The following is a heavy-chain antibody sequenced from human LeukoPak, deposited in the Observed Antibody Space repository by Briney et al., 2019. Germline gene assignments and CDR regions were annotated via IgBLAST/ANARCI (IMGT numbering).Heavy chain of an antibody. D-gene: IGHD5-18*01. Sequence: GGSLRLSCAASGFTFSSYSMNWVRQAPGKGLEWVSYISSGSATIYYADSVKGRFTISRDNSKNTLYLQMNSLRAEDTAVYYCARDYSYGYGYFDYWGQGTLVTVSS. CDR1: GFTFSSYS. CDR3: ARDYSYGYGYFDY. J-gene: IGHJ4*02. V-gene: IGHV3-48*01. CDR2: ISSGSATI.